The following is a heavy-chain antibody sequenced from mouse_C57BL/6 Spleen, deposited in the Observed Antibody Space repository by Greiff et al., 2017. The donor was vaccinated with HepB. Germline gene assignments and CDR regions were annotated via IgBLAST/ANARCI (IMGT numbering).Heavy chain of an antibody. V-gene: IGHV1-69*01. CDR1: GYTFTSYW. CDR2: IDPSDSYT. CDR3: ARGETYYFDY. J-gene: IGHJ2*01. Sequence: QVQLQQPGAELVMPGASVKLSCKASGYTFTSYWMHWVKQRPGQGLEWIGEIDPSDSYTNYNQKFKGKSTLTVDKSSSTAYMHLSSLTSEDSAVYYCARGETYYFDYWGQGTTLTVSS.